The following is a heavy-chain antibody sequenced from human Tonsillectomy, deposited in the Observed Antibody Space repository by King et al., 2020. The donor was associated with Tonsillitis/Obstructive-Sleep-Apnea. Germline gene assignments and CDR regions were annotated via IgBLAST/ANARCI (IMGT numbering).Heavy chain of an antibody. CDR3: TSRAIAV. CDR2: IKSKTVGGTT. Sequence: VQLVESGGGLVKPGGSLRLSCAASGFTFSNAWMSWVRQAPGKGLEWVGRIKSKTVGGTTDYTAPVKGRFTISRDDSKNTLYLQINSLKTEDTAVYYCTSRAIAVWGKGTTVTVSS. J-gene: IGHJ6*04. V-gene: IGHV3-15*01. CDR1: GFTFSNAW.